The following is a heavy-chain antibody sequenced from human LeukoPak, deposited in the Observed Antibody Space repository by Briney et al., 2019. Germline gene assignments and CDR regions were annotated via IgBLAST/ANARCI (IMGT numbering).Heavy chain of an antibody. CDR1: GGSFSGYY. V-gene: IGHV4-34*01. CDR3: ARQRSIGYCSGGSCYSGPSYYYGMDV. D-gene: IGHD2-15*01. CDR2: INHSGNT. J-gene: IGHJ6*02. Sequence: SETLSLTCAVYGGSFSGYYWSRIRQPPGKGPEWIGEINHSGNTNYNPSLKSRVTISVDTSKNQLSLKLSSVTAADTAVYYCARQRSIGYCSGGSCYSGPSYYYGMDVWGQGTTVTVSS.